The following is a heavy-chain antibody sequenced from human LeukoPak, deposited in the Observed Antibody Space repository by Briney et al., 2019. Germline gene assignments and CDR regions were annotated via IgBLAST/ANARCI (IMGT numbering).Heavy chain of an antibody. CDR1: GFTFSSSW. CDR3: ARGLVPGFLDY. CDR2: INSDESIT. J-gene: IGHJ4*02. D-gene: IGHD4-11*01. V-gene: IGHV3-74*01. Sequence: GGSLRLSCAASGFTFSSSWMYWVRQAPGKGLVWVSRINSDESITTYADSVKGRFTISRDNAKNTLYLQTNSLRAEDTAVYYCARGLVPGFLDYWGQGTPVTVSS.